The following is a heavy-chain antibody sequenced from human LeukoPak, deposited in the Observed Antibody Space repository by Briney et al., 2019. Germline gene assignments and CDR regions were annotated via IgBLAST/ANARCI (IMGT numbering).Heavy chain of an antibody. V-gene: IGHV3-7*01. J-gene: IGHJ5*02. CDR3: ARVATGSYDWFDP. Sequence: GGSLRLSCAASGFTFNSYWMTWVRQAPGKGLEWVANIKQDGSDKYYVDSVKGRFTISRDNARNSLYLQMNSLRDEDTAVYFCARVATGSYDWFDPWGQGTLVTVSS. CDR1: GFTFNSYW. D-gene: IGHD3-10*01. CDR2: IKQDGSDK.